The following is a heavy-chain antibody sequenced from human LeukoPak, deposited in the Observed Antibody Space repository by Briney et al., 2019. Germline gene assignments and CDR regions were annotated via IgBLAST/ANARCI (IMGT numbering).Heavy chain of an antibody. CDR2: IYTSGST. V-gene: IGHV4-61*02. Sequence: SQTLSLTCTVSGGSISSGSYYWSWIRQPAGKGLEWIGRIYTSGSTNYNPSLKSRVTISVDTSKNQFSLKLSSVTTADTAVYYCARSYSYGSYYRGQGTLVTVSS. J-gene: IGHJ4*02. CDR3: ARSYSYGSYY. CDR1: GGSISSGSYY. D-gene: IGHD5-18*01.